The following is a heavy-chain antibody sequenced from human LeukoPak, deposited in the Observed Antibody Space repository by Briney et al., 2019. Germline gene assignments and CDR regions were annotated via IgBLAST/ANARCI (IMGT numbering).Heavy chain of an antibody. CDR2: ISFDGSNK. CDR1: GFTFSTYA. Sequence: GRSLRLSCAASGFTFSTYAMHWVRQAPGKGLEWVAIISFDGSNKYYADSVKGRFTISRDSSKNTLYLQMNSLRPEDTAVYYCASSSWSPLSGLFDYWGQGTLVTVSS. V-gene: IGHV3-30*04. D-gene: IGHD6-13*01. J-gene: IGHJ4*02. CDR3: ASSSWSPLSGLFDY.